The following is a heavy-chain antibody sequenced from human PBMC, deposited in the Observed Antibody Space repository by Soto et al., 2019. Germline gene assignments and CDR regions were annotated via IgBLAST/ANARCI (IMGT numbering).Heavy chain of an antibody. CDR3: AKDGLGGSWSYIGAFDI. V-gene: IGHV3-23*01. D-gene: IGHD3-10*01. CDR2: ISGSGGST. J-gene: IGHJ3*02. CDR1: GFTFSSYA. Sequence: EVQLLESGGGLVQPGGSLRLSCAASGFTFSSYAMSWVRQAPGKGLEWVSAISGSGGSTYYADSVKGRFTISRDNSKNTLYLQMNSQRAEDTAVYYCAKDGLGGSWSYIGAFDIWGQGTMVTVSS.